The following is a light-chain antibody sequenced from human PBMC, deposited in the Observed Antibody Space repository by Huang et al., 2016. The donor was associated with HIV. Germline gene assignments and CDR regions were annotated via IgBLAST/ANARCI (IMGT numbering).Light chain of an antibody. V-gene: IGKV3-15*01. CDR2: GAS. J-gene: IGKJ3*01. Sequence: EIVMTQSPATLSVSPGERATLSCRASQSVTSNLAWYHQKPGQAPRLLIYGASTRATGIPARFSGSGSGTEFTLTISSLQSEDFAIYYCQQYNNWPPYTFGPGTKVDI. CDR1: QSVTSN. CDR3: QQYNNWPPYT.